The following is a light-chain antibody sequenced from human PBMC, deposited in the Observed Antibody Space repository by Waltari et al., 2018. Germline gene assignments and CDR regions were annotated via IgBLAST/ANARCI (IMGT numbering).Light chain of an antibody. V-gene: IGLV7-46*01. CDR1: TGAVTSGQF. CDR3: SVSYSGHVI. J-gene: IGLJ2*01. CDR2: DTS. Sequence: QVVVTQEPSLTVSPGGTVTLTCRSSTGAVTSGQFPYWFLQKPGQAPRTLVYDTSNKHSWTPARFSGSLLGGKAALTLSGAQPEDEAEYYCSVSYSGHVIFGGGTKLTVL.